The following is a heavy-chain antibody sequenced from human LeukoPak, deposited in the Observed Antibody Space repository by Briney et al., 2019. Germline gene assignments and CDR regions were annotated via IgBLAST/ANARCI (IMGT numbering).Heavy chain of an antibody. Sequence: PSETLSLTCSVSGASISRGTYHWSWIRQAAGKGLEWIGRIYSSGAPSYNPSLQSRVTISGDTSTNQFALKLTSVTAADTAAYYCAREDVDTGSDYWGQGILVTVSS. CDR1: GASISRGTYH. CDR3: AREDVDTGSDY. V-gene: IGHV4-61*02. CDR2: IYSSGAP. J-gene: IGHJ4*02. D-gene: IGHD5-18*01.